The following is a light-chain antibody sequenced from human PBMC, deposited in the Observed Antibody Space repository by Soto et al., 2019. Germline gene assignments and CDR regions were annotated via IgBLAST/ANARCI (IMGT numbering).Light chain of an antibody. CDR2: ENN. V-gene: IGLV1-51*02. CDR1: SSNIGNNY. CDR3: GTWDNSLSLPYV. J-gene: IGLJ1*01. Sequence: QSVLTQPPPVSAAPGQKVTISCSGSSSNIGNNYVSWYQQLPGTAPKLLIFENNKRPSGIPDRFSASKSGTSATLAITGLQTGDAADYYCGTWDNSLSLPYVFGTGTKVTVL.